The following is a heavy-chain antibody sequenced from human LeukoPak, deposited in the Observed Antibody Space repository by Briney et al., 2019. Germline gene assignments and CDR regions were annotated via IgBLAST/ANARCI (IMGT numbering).Heavy chain of an antibody. D-gene: IGHD3-3*01. J-gene: IGHJ1*01. V-gene: IGHV4-39*07. CDR2: IYYSGST. CDR1: GGSISSYY. CDR3: ARGQGGYYGIEYFQH. Sequence: SETLSLTCTVSGGSISSYYWSWIRQPPGKGLEWIGSIYYSGSTYYNPSLKSRVTISVDTSKNQFSLKLSSVTAADTAVYYCARGQGGYYGIEYFQHWGQGTLVTVSS.